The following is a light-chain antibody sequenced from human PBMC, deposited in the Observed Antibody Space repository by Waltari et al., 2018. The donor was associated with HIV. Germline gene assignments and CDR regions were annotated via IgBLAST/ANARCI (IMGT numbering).Light chain of an antibody. CDR2: RNN. Sequence: QSVLTQPPSASGTPGQRVTISCSGNSSNIGNNYVSWFQQLPRTAPKLFIYRNNQRPSGVPDRFSGSKSGTSASLAINGLRSEDEADYYCAAWTDSLTAVVFGGGTKLSVL. V-gene: IGLV1-47*01. CDR3: AAWTDSLTAVV. J-gene: IGLJ2*01. CDR1: SSNIGNNY.